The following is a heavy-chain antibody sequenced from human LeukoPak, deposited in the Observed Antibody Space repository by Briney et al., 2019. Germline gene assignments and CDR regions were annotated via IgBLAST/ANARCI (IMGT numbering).Heavy chain of an antibody. CDR1: GGSFSGYY. Sequence: PSETLSLTCAVYGGSFSGYYWSWIRQPPGEGLEWIGEINHSGSTYYNPSLKSRVTISVDTSKNQFSLKLSSVTAADTAVYYCARRPGYCPNGVCYKRNWFDPWGQGTLVTVSS. CDR2: INHSGST. D-gene: IGHD2-8*01. J-gene: IGHJ5*02. V-gene: IGHV4-34*01. CDR3: ARRPGYCPNGVCYKRNWFDP.